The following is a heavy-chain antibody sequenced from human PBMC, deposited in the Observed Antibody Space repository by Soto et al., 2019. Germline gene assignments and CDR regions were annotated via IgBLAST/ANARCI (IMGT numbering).Heavy chain of an antibody. D-gene: IGHD6-13*01. V-gene: IGHV4-31*03. Sequence: QVQLQESGPGLVKPSQTLSLTCTVSGGSISSGGYYWSWIRQHPGKGLEWIGYIYYSGSTYYNPSLKRRVTISVDTSKNQFSLKLSSVTAADTAVYYCARARHGPGIAAAASGYYYYMDVWGKGTTVTVSS. CDR3: ARARHGPGIAAAASGYYYYMDV. CDR2: IYYSGST. CDR1: GGSISSGGYY. J-gene: IGHJ6*03.